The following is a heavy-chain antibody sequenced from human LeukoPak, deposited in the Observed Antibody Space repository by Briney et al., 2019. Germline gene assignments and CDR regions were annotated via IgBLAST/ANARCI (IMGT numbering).Heavy chain of an antibody. V-gene: IGHV1-69*05. D-gene: IGHD2-2*02. CDR3: ARRDGYCSSTSCYMSSESFDC. CDR1: GGTFSSYA. CDR2: IIPIFGTA. Sequence: SVKVSCKASGGTFSSYAISWVRQAPGQGLEWMGRIIPIFGTANYAQKFQGRVTITTDESTSTAYMELSSLRSEDTAVYYCARRDGYCSSTSCYMSSESFDCRGQGTLVTVSS. J-gene: IGHJ4*02.